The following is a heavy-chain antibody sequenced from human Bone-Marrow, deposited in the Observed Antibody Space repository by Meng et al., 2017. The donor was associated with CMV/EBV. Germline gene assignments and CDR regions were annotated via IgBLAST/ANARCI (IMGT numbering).Heavy chain of an antibody. J-gene: IGHJ4*02. Sequence: GESLKISCAASGFTFSSYAMHWVRQAPGKGLEWVAVISYDGSNKYYADSVKGRFTFSRDNSKNTLYLQMNSLRAEDTAVYYCARERAYQLPHLDYWGQGTLVTVSS. V-gene: IGHV3-30-3*01. CDR1: GFTFSSYA. D-gene: IGHD2-2*01. CDR2: ISYDGSNK. CDR3: ARERAYQLPHLDY.